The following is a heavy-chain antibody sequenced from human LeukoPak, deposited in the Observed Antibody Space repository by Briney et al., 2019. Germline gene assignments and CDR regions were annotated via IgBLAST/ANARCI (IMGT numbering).Heavy chain of an antibody. D-gene: IGHD2-8*02. V-gene: IGHV1-2*02. J-gene: IGHJ4*02. Sequence: ASVKVSCKASGYTFTGYYMHWVRQAPGQGLEWMGWINPNSGGTNYAQKFQGRVTMTRDTSISTAYMELSRLRSDDTAVYYCAKDFVGTGNFRGGDYWGQGTLVTVSS. CDR1: GYTFTGYY. CDR2: INPNSGGT. CDR3: AKDFVGTGNFRGGDY.